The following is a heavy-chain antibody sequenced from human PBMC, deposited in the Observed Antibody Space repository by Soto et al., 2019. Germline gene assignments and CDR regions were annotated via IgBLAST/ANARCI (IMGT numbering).Heavy chain of an antibody. CDR2: ISYDGNNK. D-gene: IGHD2-8*01. CDR1: GFTFSSYG. Sequence: QVQLVESGGGVVQPGRSLRLSCAASGFTFSSYGMHWVRQAPGKGLEWVAVISYDGNNKYYGDSVKGRFTISRDDSKNMVFLEMNSLRDEDTAVYSFEKDARPCTSGVCLHNWVDPWGQGTLVTVSS. CDR3: EKDARPCTSGVCLHNWVDP. J-gene: IGHJ5*02. V-gene: IGHV3-30*18.